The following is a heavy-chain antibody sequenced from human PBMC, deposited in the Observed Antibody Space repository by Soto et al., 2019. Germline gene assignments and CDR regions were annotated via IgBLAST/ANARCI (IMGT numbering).Heavy chain of an antibody. J-gene: IGHJ6*02. D-gene: IGHD5-18*01. CDR2: IYTSGST. CDR3: ARDPPLYSRPTKGSYYGMDV. V-gene: IGHV4-4*07. Sequence: SETLSLTCTVSGGSISSYYWSWIRQPAGKGLEWIGRIYTSGSTNYNPSLKSRVTMSVDASKNQFSLKLSSVTAADTAVYYCARDPPLYSRPTKGSYYGMDVWGQGTTVTVSS. CDR1: GGSISSYY.